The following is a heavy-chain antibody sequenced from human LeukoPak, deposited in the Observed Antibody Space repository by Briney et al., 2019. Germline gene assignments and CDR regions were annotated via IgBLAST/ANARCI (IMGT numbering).Heavy chain of an antibody. CDR2: IIPIFCTA. V-gene: IGHV1-69*05. Sequence: AVNVSCQASGGTFSSYAISWVRQAPGQGREWMGGIIPIFCTANYAQKFQGRVTITTDESTSTAYMELSSLRSEDTAVYYCAREATHRTYSSGWSSGYFDYWGQGTLVTVSS. CDR1: GGTFSSYA. CDR3: AREATHRTYSSGWSSGYFDY. D-gene: IGHD6-19*01. J-gene: IGHJ4*02.